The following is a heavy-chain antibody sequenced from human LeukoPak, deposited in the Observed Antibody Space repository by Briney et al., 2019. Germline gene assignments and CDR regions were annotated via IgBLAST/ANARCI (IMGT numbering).Heavy chain of an antibody. CDR2: ISSSSSYR. CDR3: MSYAGGSDDY. J-gene: IGHJ4*02. Sequence: GGSLRLSCAASGFTFSRYSMNWVRQAPGKGLEWVSSISSSSSYRYYADSVKGRFTISRDNAKNSLHLQMNSSRAEDTAVYYWMSYAGGSDDYWGQGTLVTVSS. CDR1: GFTFSRYS. D-gene: IGHD3-16*01. V-gene: IGHV3-21*01.